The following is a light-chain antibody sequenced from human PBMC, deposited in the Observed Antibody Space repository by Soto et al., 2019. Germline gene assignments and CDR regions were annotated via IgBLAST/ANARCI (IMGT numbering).Light chain of an antibody. J-gene: IGKJ5*01. CDR2: GVY. CDR1: QLIKTIY. CDR3: QFYGSSLIT. Sequence: IVLTQSPVTLSLSPGETATLSFRASQLIKTIYFGWYQQKTGQSPRILIYGVYSRATGTPDRLSGSGSGTDLTLTISRLEPEDSAVYYCQFYGSSLITCGQGTRLEIK. V-gene: IGKV3-20*01.